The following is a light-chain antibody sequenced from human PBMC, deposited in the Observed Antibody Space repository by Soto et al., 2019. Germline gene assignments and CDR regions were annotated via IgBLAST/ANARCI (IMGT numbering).Light chain of an antibody. CDR1: QTISTF. V-gene: IGKV1-39*01. CDR3: QKTYSTFVS. CDR2: DAS. Sequence: DFQITQAPSSLSASVGDRVTITCRSSQTISTFLHWFQQKPGKAPNLLIYDASSLQSGVPSRFSGSGSTTEFTITTSILQPEDFRTYYCQKTYSTFVSFGGGTKVDI. J-gene: IGKJ4*01.